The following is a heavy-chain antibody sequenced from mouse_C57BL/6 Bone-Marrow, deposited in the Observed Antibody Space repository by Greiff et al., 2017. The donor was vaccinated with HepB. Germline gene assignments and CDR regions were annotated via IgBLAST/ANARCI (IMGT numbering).Heavy chain of an antibody. CDR1: GYTFTSYW. J-gene: IGHJ2*01. V-gene: IGHV1-64*01. CDR2: IHTNSGST. CDR3: ARSRAYYYASSYLY. Sequence: QVQLQQPGAELVKPGASVKLSCKASGYTFTSYWMHWVKQRPGQGLEWIGMIHTNSGSTNYNEKFKSKATLTVDKSSSTAYMQLSSLTSEDSAVYYCARSRAYYYASSYLYWGPGTTLTAAS. D-gene: IGHD1-1*01.